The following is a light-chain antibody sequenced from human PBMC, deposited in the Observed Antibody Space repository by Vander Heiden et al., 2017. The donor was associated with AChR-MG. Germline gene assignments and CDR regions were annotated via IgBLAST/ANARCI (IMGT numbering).Light chain of an antibody. J-gene: IGKJ1*01. CDR1: QSISSY. V-gene: IGKV1-39*01. Sequence: DIQMTQSPSSLSASVGDRVTITCRASQSISSYLNWYQQKPGKAPKLMIYAATSLQSGVPTRFSGSGCTTDFTLTISSLQPEDFATYYCQQSYSTPPTFGQGTKVEIK. CDR3: QQSYSTPPT. CDR2: AAT.